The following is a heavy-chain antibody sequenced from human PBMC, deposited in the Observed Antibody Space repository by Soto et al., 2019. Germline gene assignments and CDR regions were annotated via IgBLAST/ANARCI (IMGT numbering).Heavy chain of an antibody. V-gene: IGHV3-49*03. CDR2: IRSTAYGGTT. CDR3: SSDIKIVVIITQH. D-gene: IGHD3-22*01. J-gene: IGHJ1*01. CDR1: GFTFDDYT. Sequence: PGGSLRLACTGSGFTFDDYTMAWFRQAPGKGLEWLGFIRSTAYGGTTEYAASVKGRFILSRDDSKSTAFLQMSSLKIEDTAVYYCSSDIKIVVIITQHWGQGTLVTVSS.